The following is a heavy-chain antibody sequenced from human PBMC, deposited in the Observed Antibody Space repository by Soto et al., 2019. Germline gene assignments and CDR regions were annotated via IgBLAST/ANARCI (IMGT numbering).Heavy chain of an antibody. V-gene: IGHV4-31*02. J-gene: IGHJ6*02. CDR1: GGSISSGGYY. Sequence: SETLSLTCTVSGGSISSGGYYWSWIRQHPGKGLEWIGYIYYSGSTYYNPSLKSRVTISVDTSKNQFSLKLSSVTAADTAVYYCARDRKVRGVIIGGYYYYYGMDVWGQGTTVTVSS. CDR2: IYYSGST. CDR3: ARDRKVRGVIIGGYYYYYGMDV. D-gene: IGHD3-10*01.